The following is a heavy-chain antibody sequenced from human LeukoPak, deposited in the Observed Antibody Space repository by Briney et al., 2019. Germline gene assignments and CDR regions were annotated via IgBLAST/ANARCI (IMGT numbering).Heavy chain of an antibody. CDR2: INHSGGT. CDR1: GGSFSGYY. V-gene: IGHV4-34*01. Sequence: SETLSLTCAVYGGSFSGYYWSWIRQPPGKGLEWIGEINHSGGTKYNPSLKSRVTISVDTSKNQFSLKLSSVTAADTAVYYCARDNPNCSGGSCYLDYWGQGTLVTVSS. CDR3: ARDNPNCSGGSCYLDY. D-gene: IGHD2-15*01. J-gene: IGHJ4*02.